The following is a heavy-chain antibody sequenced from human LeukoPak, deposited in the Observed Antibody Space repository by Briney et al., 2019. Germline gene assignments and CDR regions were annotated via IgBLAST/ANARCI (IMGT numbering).Heavy chain of an antibody. CDR3: AKGGPTGSNYFDF. D-gene: IGHD1-26*01. J-gene: IGHJ4*02. Sequence: GGSLRLSCAASGFTFSSYAMHWVRQAPGKGLEWVSVISGSGYYSYYADSVKGRFTVSRDNSKTTLYLQMNSLRADDTAVYYCAKGGPTGSNYFDFWGQGTLVTVSS. CDR1: GFTFSSYA. CDR2: ISGSGYYS. V-gene: IGHV3-23*01.